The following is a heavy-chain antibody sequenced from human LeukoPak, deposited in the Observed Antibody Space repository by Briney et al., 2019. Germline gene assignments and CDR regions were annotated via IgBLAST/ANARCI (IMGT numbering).Heavy chain of an antibody. CDR1: GGSLSGYY. CDR3: ARGLSKLLWFGESQAPNFDY. J-gene: IGHJ4*02. CDR2: INHSGST. V-gene: IGHV4-34*01. D-gene: IGHD3-10*01. Sequence: SETLSLTCAVYGGSLSGYYRSWIRQPPGKGLEWIGEINHSGSTNYNPSLKSRGTISVDTSKNQFSLKLSSVTAAYTAVYYCARGLSKLLWFGESQAPNFDYWGQGTLVTVSS.